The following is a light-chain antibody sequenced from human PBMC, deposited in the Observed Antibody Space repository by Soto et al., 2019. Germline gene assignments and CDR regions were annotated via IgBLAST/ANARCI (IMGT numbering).Light chain of an antibody. Sequence: QSALTQPASVSGSPGQSITISCTGTSRDVGSYNYVSWYQQRPGKAPRLMIYDVSDRPSGISNRFSGSKSDNTASLTISGLQPEDEADYYCSSYTTSNTRQIAFGTGTKVNVL. V-gene: IGLV2-14*01. CDR2: DVS. CDR1: SRDVGSYNY. J-gene: IGLJ1*01. CDR3: SSYTTSNTRQIA.